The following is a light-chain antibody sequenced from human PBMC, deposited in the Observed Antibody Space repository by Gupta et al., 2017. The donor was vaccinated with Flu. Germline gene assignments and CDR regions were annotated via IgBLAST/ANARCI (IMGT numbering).Light chain of an antibody. Sequence: PSSLSASVGDRVTITCRASQDSSTYLAWYQQKSGKVPKLLIYAASTLQSGVPSRFSGSGSGTTFTLTISSLQPEDVASYYCQKNNRAPLAFGGGTKVEIK. CDR1: QDSSTY. V-gene: IGKV1-27*01. J-gene: IGKJ4*01. CDR2: AAS. CDR3: QKNNRAPLA.